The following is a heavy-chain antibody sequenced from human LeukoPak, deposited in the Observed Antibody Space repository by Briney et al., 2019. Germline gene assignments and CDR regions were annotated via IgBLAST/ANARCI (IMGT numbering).Heavy chain of an antibody. J-gene: IGHJ4*02. V-gene: IGHV3-23*01. CDR2: IRGSGDTT. D-gene: IGHD4-17*01. Sequence: GGSLRFSCAASGFTFSNYAMSWVRQAPGKGLEWVSGIRGSGDTTYCAGSVKGRFTISRDNSKNTLYLQMNSLRAEDTAVYYCAKGDYGDYAGYWGQGTLVTVSS. CDR1: GFTFSNYA. CDR3: AKGDYGDYAGY.